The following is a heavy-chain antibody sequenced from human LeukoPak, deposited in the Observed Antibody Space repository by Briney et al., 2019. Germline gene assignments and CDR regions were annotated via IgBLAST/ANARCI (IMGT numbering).Heavy chain of an antibody. CDR3: ARLAPFGTVTTRAFDI. CDR2: IYHSGST. CDR1: GFSISSGYY. V-gene: IGHV4-38-2*02. J-gene: IGHJ3*02. D-gene: IGHD4-17*01. Sequence: SETLSLTCSVSGFSISSGYYWGWIRQPPGKGLEWIGSIYHSGSTYYNPSLKSRVTISVDTSKNQFSLKLSSVTAADTAVYYCARLAPFGTVTTRAFDIWGQGTMVTVSS.